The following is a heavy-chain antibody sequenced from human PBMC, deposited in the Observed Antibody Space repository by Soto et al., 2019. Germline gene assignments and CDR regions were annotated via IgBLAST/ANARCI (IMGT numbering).Heavy chain of an antibody. J-gene: IGHJ4*02. Sequence: QVQLVESGGGVVQPGRSLSLSCAASGFTFSDYPRPWFRQAPGKGLGWVAVISYDGRVKYYVDSVKGRFTISRDDSKNTLYLQMNSLRVDDTAVYYCARDFIVGAPDYFDYWGQGTLVTVSS. V-gene: IGHV3-30*04. CDR1: GFTFSDYP. CDR2: ISYDGRVK. CDR3: ARDFIVGAPDYFDY. D-gene: IGHD1-26*01.